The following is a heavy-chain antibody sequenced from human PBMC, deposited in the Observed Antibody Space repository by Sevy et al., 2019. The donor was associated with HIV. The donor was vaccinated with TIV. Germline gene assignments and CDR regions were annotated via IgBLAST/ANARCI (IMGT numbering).Heavy chain of an antibody. D-gene: IGHD3-3*01. J-gene: IGHJ5*02. CDR3: AGDRSVDYDFWSGYPPGSSLFDP. V-gene: IGHV3-7*01. CDR1: GFTFSSYW. Sequence: GGSLRLSCAASGFTFSSYWMSWVRQAPGKGLEWVANIKQDGSEKYCVDSVKGRFTISSDNAKNSLYLQMNSLRAEDTAVYYCAGDRSVDYDFWSGYPPGSSLFDPWGQGTLVTVSS. CDR2: IKQDGSEK.